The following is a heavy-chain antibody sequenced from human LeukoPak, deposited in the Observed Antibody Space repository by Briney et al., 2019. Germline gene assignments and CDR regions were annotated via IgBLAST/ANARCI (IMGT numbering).Heavy chain of an antibody. Sequence: SETLSLTCTVSGYSISSGYYWGWIRQPPGKGLEWIGSIYHSGSTYYNPSLKSRVTISVDTSKNQFSLKLSSVTAADTAAYYCARRDGGNSNFDYWGQGTLVTVSS. V-gene: IGHV4-38-2*02. J-gene: IGHJ4*02. CDR3: ARRDGGNSNFDY. CDR1: GYSISSGYY. D-gene: IGHD4-23*01. CDR2: IYHSGST.